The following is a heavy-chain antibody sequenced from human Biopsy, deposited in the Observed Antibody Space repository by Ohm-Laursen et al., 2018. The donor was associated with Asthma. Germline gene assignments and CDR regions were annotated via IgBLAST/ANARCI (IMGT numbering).Heavy chain of an antibody. CDR2: ISYDGSTK. V-gene: IGHV3-30*03. CDR3: ARGDSSNWSHYYFDY. D-gene: IGHD3-22*01. Sequence: SLRLSCAASGFTFSIYDIHWVRQAPGKGLEWVAVISYDGSTKYYADSVKGRFTISRDYSKNTLYLQMHSLRAEDTAVYYCARGDSSNWSHYYFDYWGQGTLVTVSS. CDR1: GFTFSIYD. J-gene: IGHJ4*02.